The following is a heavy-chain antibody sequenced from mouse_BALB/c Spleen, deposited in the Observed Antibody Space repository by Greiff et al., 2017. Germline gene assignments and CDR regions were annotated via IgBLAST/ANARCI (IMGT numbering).Heavy chain of an antibody. V-gene: IGHV14-3*02. CDR3: ARDCYYGSYFDY. D-gene: IGHD1-1*01. Sequence: EVQLQQSGAELVKPGASVKLSCTASGFNIKDTYMHWVKQRPEQGLEWIGRIDPANGNTKYDPKFQGKATTTADTSSNTAYLQLSSLTSEDTAVYYCARDCYYGSYFDYWGQGTTLTVSS. J-gene: IGHJ2*01. CDR2: IDPANGNT. CDR1: GFNIKDTY.